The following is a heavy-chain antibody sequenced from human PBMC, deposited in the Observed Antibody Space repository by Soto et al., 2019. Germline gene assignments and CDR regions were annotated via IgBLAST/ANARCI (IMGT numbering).Heavy chain of an antibody. CDR1: GGSISSGTYY. CDR3: ARAAMGGSSWPFDY. Sequence: LSLTCTVSGGSISSGTYYWSWIRQPPGKGLEWIGYIYYSGNTYYNPSLKSRVTITVDTSKNQSSLKLSSVTAADTAVYYCARAAMGGSSWPFDYWGQGTLVTVSS. CDR2: IYYSGNT. J-gene: IGHJ4*02. V-gene: IGHV4-30-4*01. D-gene: IGHD6-13*01.